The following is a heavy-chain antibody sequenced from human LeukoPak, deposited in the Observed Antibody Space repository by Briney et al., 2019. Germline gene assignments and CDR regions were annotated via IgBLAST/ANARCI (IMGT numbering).Heavy chain of an antibody. CDR1: GFTFSDAW. J-gene: IGHJ4*02. V-gene: IGHV3-15*01. CDR2: IKSKIDGGTT. Sequence: SGGSLRLSCAASGFTFSDAWMSWVRQAPGKGLEWVGRIKSKIDGGTTDYAAPVKGRFTISRDVSKNTLYLQMNSLKTEDTAVYYCTTATYWGQGTLVTVSS. CDR3: TTATY.